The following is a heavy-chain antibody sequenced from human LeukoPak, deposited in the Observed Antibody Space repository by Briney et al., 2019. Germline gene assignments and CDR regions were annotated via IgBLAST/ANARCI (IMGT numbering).Heavy chain of an antibody. V-gene: IGHV4-39*01. D-gene: IGHD2-15*01. J-gene: IGHJ4*02. CDR2: SGST. Sequence: SGSTYYNPSLKSRVTISVDTSKNQFSLKLSSVTAADTAVYYCARHRVGIVVVVAASFDYWGQGTLVTVSS. CDR3: ARHRVGIVVVVAASFDY.